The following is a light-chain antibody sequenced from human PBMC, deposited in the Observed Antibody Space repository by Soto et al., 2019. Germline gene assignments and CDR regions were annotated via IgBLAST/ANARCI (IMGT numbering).Light chain of an antibody. V-gene: IGKV3-15*01. CDR3: QLYNNWPWT. J-gene: IGKJ1*01. CDR1: QSISDT. Sequence: ELVSRQAQATLPVCSGGRVTLYCRASQSISDTLAWYQQNPGQAPRLLIHGASTRATGFPARFSGSGSGTDFTLTISSLQSEDFAVYYCQLYNNWPWTFGQGAKVDI. CDR2: GAS.